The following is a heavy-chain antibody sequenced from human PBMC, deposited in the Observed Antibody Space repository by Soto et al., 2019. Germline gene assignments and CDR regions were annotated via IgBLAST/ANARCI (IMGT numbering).Heavy chain of an antibody. CDR2: IYYSGGT. V-gene: IGHV4-61*08. CDR3: TREQSDDNYSDP. J-gene: IGHJ5*02. CDR1: GAALSRGVYF. Sequence: PSETLSLTCTVSGAALSRGVYFYTWFRQPPGKGLEWLGYIYYSGGTNYNPSLKSRVTISLDKSKSQFSLRLISVTAADTAVYYCTREQSDDNYSDPWGQGTLVTVSS. D-gene: IGHD6-19*01.